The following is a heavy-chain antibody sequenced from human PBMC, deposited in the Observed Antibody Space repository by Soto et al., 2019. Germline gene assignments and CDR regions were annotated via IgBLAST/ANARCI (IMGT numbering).Heavy chain of an antibody. CDR2: IYYTGST. CDR3: ARVCGGDGCLGHAQ. Sequence: SETLPLTCTVTGGSISGHYWKWIRQPPGKRLEWIGYIYYTGSTNYNPSLKSRVTMSVDTSKNQFSLKLSSVTAADTAVYYCARVCGGDGCLGHAQWGQGTLVTVS. J-gene: IGHJ4*02. V-gene: IGHV4-59*11. CDR1: GGSISGHY. D-gene: IGHD2-21*01.